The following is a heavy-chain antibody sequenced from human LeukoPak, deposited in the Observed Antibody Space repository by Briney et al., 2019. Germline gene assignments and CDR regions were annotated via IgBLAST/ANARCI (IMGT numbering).Heavy chain of an antibody. D-gene: IGHD2-2*01. CDR1: GGSISGFY. CDR3: ARDRCGVQLYCSSTSTLDWFDP. V-gene: IGHV4-59*01. J-gene: IGHJ5*02. CDR2: IYYSGIT. Sequence: SETLSLTCTVSGGSISGFYWSWIRQPPGKGLEWIGYIYYSGITDYSPSLRSRVTMSVDTSKNQFSLKVSSVTAADTAVYYCARDRCGVQLYCSSTSTLDWFDPWGQGTLVTVSS.